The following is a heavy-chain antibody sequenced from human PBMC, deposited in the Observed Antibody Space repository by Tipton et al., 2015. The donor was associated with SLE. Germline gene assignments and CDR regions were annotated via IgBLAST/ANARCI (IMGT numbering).Heavy chain of an antibody. CDR1: GGSIKSDH. J-gene: IGHJ2*01. CDR3: ARFDCSGGSCRRSRYFDL. D-gene: IGHD2-15*01. CDR2: IHHSGST. Sequence: TLSLICSVSGGSIKSDHWNWIRQPPGKGLEWIGEIHHSGSTNYNPSPKSRVTISVDKSKNQFSLNLTSVTAADTAVYYCARFDCSGGSCRRSRYFDLWGRGTLVIVSS. V-gene: IGHV4-59*12.